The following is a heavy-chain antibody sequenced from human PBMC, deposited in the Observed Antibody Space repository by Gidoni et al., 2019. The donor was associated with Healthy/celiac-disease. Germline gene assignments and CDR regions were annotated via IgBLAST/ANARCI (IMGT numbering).Heavy chain of an antibody. D-gene: IGHD3-3*01. CDR3: ARRNPALRIDI. CDR2: ISSSSSYT. CDR1: GFTFSDYY. V-gene: IGHV3-11*06. Sequence: QVQLVESGGGLVKPGGSLRLSCAASGFTFSDYYMSWIRQAPGKGLEWVSYISSSSSYTNYADSVKGRFTISRDNAKNSLYLQMNSLRAEDTAVYYCARRNPALRIDIWGQGTMVTVSS. J-gene: IGHJ3*02.